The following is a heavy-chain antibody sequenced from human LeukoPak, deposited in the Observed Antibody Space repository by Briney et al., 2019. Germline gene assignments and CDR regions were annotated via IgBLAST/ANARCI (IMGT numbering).Heavy chain of an antibody. Sequence: GRSLRLSCAASGFTFSSYGMHWVRQAPGKGLEWVAVIWYDGSNKYYADSVKGRFTISRDNSKNTLFLQMNSLRAEDTAVYYCAREGKYSYGPFDYWGQGTLVTVSS. J-gene: IGHJ4*02. D-gene: IGHD5-18*01. CDR2: IWYDGSNK. CDR3: AREGKYSYGPFDY. CDR1: GFTFSSYG. V-gene: IGHV3-33*08.